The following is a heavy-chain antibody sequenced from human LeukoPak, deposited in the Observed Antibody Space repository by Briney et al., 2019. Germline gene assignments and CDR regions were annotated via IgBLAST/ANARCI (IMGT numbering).Heavy chain of an antibody. Sequence: GSLRLSCSASGFTLSTYPMHWVRQAPGKGLEYVSTIFTNADLTSYAASVRGRFSTSRDNSKNTLYLQMSSLRPEGTAVYYCVKPPSDGVDVWGQGATVIVSS. CDR2: IFTNADLT. CDR3: VKPPSDGVDV. J-gene: IGHJ6*02. V-gene: IGHV3-64D*09. CDR1: GFTLSTYP.